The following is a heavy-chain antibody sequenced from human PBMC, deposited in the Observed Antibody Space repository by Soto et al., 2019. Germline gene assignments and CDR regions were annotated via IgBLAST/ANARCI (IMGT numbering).Heavy chain of an antibody. CDR2: VTLSGDYT. D-gene: IGHD4-17*01. J-gene: IGHJ4*02. V-gene: IGHV3-23*01. CDR3: ARVGYGDLAQ. CDR1: GFSFTSYA. Sequence: EVNLLESGGGLLQPGGSLRLSCVASGFSFTSYAMAWVRQAPGMGLEWVCTVTLSGDYTYYADPVKGRFTISRDNSKNTVYLQLSSLRADDTAVYYCARVGYGDLAQWGQGTWDTVSS.